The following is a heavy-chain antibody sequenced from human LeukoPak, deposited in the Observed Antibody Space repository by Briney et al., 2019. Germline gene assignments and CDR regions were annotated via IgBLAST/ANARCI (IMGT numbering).Heavy chain of an antibody. CDR3: AKSNGYGLIDI. V-gene: IGHV4-4*02. J-gene: IGHJ3*02. CDR1: GGSISSSYW. Sequence: SETLSLTSAVSGGSISSSYWWSWARRPPGKGLEWIGEVYHSGSTNYSPSLESRVTLSVDKSKNQFSLRLSSVTAADTAVYYCAKSNGYGLIDIWGQGTMVTVSS. CDR2: VYHSGST. D-gene: IGHD3-22*01.